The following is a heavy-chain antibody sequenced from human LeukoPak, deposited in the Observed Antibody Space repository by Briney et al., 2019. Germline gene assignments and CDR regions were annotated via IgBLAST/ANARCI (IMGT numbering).Heavy chain of an antibody. CDR2: ISYDGSNR. J-gene: IGHJ4*02. Sequence: PGGSLRLSCAASGFTFSISAMHWVRQAPGKGLEWVAVISYDGSNRYYADSVKGRCTISRDNSKHTLYLQMNSLRADDTAVYCCARDSRDGYTEPFDYWGQGTLVTVSS. CDR3: ARDSRDGYTEPFDY. D-gene: IGHD5-24*01. CDR1: GFTFSISA. V-gene: IGHV3-30-3*01.